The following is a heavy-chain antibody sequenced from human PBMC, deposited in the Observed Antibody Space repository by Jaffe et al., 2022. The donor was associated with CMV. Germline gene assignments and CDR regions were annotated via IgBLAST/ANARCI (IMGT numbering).Heavy chain of an antibody. CDR1: GYTFTSYD. V-gene: IGHV1-8*01. Sequence: QVQLVQSGAEVKKPGASVKVSCKASGYTFTSYDINWVRQATGQGLEWMGWMNPNSGNTGYAQKFQGRVTMTRNTSISTAYMELSSLRSEDTAVYYCARGGSYKEVFGGWFDPWGQGTLVTVSS. J-gene: IGHJ5*02. CDR2: MNPNSGNT. D-gene: IGHD1-26*01. CDR3: ARGGSYKEVFGGWFDP.